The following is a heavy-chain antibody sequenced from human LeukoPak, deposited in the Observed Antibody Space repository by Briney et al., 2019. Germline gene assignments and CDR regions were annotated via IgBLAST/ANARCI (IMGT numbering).Heavy chain of an antibody. CDR1: GFTFDDYA. D-gene: IGHD5-18*01. CDR3: AKGDSYAYYYYVDV. J-gene: IGHJ6*03. V-gene: IGHV3-9*03. CDR2: ISWNSGSI. Sequence: PGGSLRLSCAASGFTFDDYAMHWVRQAPGKGLEWVSGISWNSGSIGYADSVKGRFTISRDNAKNSLYLQMNSLRAEDMALYYCAKGDSYAYYYYVDVWGKGTTVTVSS.